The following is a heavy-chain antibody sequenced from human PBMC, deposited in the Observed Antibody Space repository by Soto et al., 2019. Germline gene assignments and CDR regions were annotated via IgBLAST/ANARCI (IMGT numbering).Heavy chain of an antibody. CDR1: GITFSSSV. CDR3: ATGHDSGDLLFDH. J-gene: IGHJ4*01. Sequence: EVQLLESGGGLVQPGGSLRLSCAASGITFSSSVMNWVRQTPGKGLEWVSTVRRSGYTTYYADSVRGRFTISRDNPKKTLYLQMYSQRADDTAGDYCATGHDSGDLLFDHWGHGTLVTVSS. CDR2: VRRSGYTT. D-gene: IGHD4-17*01. V-gene: IGHV3-23*01.